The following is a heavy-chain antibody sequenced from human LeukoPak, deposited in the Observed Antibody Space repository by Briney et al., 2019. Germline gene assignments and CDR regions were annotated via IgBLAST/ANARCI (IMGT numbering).Heavy chain of an antibody. CDR3: ARHESGYSSGWFDAFDI. Sequence: SETLSLTCAVYGGSFSGYYWSWIRQPPGKGLEWIGSIYYSGSTYYNPSLKSRVTISVDTSKNQFSLKLSSVTAADTAVYYCARHESGYSSGWFDAFDIWGQGTMVTVSS. J-gene: IGHJ3*02. CDR2: IYYSGST. CDR1: GGSFSGYY. D-gene: IGHD6-19*01. V-gene: IGHV4-34*01.